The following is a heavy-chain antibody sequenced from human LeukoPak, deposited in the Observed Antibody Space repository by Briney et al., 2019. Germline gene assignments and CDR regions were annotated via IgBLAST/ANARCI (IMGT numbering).Heavy chain of an antibody. D-gene: IGHD6-13*01. CDR1: GASLNDYY. Sequence: PSETLSLTCTVSGASLNDYYWSWIRQPPGKALEWIGFIHSSGSANSNPSLTSRVTISIDTSKNQFSLNLRSLTAADTAVYYCASSWGAAAVGYWGQGTLVTVSS. J-gene: IGHJ4*02. CDR3: ASSWGAAAVGY. V-gene: IGHV4-59*12. CDR2: IHSSGSA.